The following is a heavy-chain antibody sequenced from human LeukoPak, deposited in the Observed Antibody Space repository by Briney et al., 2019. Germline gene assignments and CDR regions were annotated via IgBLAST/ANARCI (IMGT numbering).Heavy chain of an antibody. V-gene: IGHV3-30-3*01. D-gene: IGHD3-3*01. CDR1: GFTFSSYA. Sequence: GGSLRLSCAASGFTFSSYAMHWVRQAPGKGLEWVAVISYDGSNKYYADSVKGRFTISRDNSKNMLYLQMNSLRAEDTAVYYCARTYYDFWSGIGPYYYYGMDVWGQGTTVTVSS. CDR3: ARTYYDFWSGIGPYYYYGMDV. J-gene: IGHJ6*02. CDR2: ISYDGSNK.